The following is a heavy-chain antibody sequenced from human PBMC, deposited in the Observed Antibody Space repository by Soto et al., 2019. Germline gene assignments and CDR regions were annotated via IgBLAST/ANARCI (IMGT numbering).Heavy chain of an antibody. CDR2: IWLDGSNE. J-gene: IGHJ3*02. Sequence: QAQLVESGGGVVQPGRSLRLSCAASGFSFSNYGMHWVRQAPGKGLEWVALIWLDGSNENYADFVKGRVTISRDNFKNTVYLQMNSLRAEDTAVYYCARPRTTVVTPLDAFDIWGQGTMVTVSS. D-gene: IGHD4-17*01. CDR3: ARPRTTVVTPLDAFDI. V-gene: IGHV3-33*01. CDR1: GFSFSNYG.